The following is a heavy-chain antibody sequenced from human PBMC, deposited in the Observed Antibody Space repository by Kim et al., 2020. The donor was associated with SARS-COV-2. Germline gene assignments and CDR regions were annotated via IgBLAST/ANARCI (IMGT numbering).Heavy chain of an antibody. Sequence: GGSLRLSCAASGFTFSGYAMHWVRQAPGKGLEWVAVISYDGINKYYADSVKGRFTISRDNSKNTLYLQMNSLRAEDTAVYYCARDPVPLVGILATIGGLDYWGQGTLVTVSS. CDR2: ISYDGINK. J-gene: IGHJ4*02. D-gene: IGHD5-12*01. CDR3: ARDPVPLVGILATIGGLDY. CDR1: GFTFSGYA. V-gene: IGHV3-30*04.